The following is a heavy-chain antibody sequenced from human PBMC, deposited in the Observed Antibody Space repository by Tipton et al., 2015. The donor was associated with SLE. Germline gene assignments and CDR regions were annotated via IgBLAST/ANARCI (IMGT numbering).Heavy chain of an antibody. V-gene: IGHV4-59*12. D-gene: IGHD3-22*01. CDR3: ARDTDRGSSAYAGAFDF. CDR2: FFYDGST. Sequence: TLSLTCTVSGGSMSALQWSWIRQPPGKGLEWIASFFYDGSTSNNPSLKSRVTVSLDTSKNQFFLRLTSMTAADTAVYYCARDTDRGSSAYAGAFDFWGQGTVVTVSS. J-gene: IGHJ3*01. CDR1: GGSMSALQ.